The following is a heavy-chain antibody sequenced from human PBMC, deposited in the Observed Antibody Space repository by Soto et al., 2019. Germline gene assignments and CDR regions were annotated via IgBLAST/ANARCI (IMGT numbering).Heavy chain of an antibody. CDR2: IYHSGST. J-gene: IGHJ4*02. Sequence: SETLSLTCAVSGGSISSGGYSWSWIRQPPVKGLECIGYIYHSGSTYYNPSLKSRVTISVDRSKNQFSLKLSSVTAADTAVYYCARGPPLLWWSQGTLVTVSS. CDR3: ARGPPLLW. D-gene: IGHD2-21*01. V-gene: IGHV4-30-2*01. CDR1: GGSISSGGYS.